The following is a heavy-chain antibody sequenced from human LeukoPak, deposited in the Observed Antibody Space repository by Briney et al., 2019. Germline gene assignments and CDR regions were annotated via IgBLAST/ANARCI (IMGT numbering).Heavy chain of an antibody. CDR1: GYTFTSYD. CDR3: ARDDSAGGAFDI. J-gene: IGHJ3*02. D-gene: IGHD1-1*01. CDR2: MNPNSGNT. Sequence: ASVKVSCKASGYTFTSYDINWVRQATGQGLEWMGWMNPNSGNTGYAQKFQGRVTMTRNTSISTAYMELSSLRSEDTAVYYCARDDSAGGAFDIWGQGTMVTVSS. V-gene: IGHV1-8*01.